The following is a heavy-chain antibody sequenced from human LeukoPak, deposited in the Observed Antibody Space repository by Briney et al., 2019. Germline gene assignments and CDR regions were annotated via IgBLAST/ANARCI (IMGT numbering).Heavy chain of an antibody. Sequence: ASVKVSCKASGGTFSSYAINWVRQAPGQGLEWMGRIIPILGIANYAQKFQGRVTITADKSTSTAYMELSSLRSEDTAVYYCARSIGYSSSWDPVPFDYWGQGTLVTVSS. CDR2: IIPILGIA. V-gene: IGHV1-69*04. D-gene: IGHD6-13*01. J-gene: IGHJ4*02. CDR1: GGTFSSYA. CDR3: ARSIGYSSSWDPVPFDY.